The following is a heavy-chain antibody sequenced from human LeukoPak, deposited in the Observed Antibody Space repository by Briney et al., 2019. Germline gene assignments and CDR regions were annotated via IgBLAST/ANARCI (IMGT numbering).Heavy chain of an antibody. CDR2: INHSGST. CDR1: GGSFSGYY. D-gene: IGHD4-17*01. V-gene: IGHV4-34*01. J-gene: IGHJ4*02. CDR3: ARGLTTVTVDY. Sequence: SETLSLTCAVYGGSFSGYYWSWIRQPPGKGLEWIGEINHSGSTNYNPSLKSRVTISVDTSKNQFSLKLSSVTAADTAVYYCARGLTTVTVDYWGQGTLVTVSS.